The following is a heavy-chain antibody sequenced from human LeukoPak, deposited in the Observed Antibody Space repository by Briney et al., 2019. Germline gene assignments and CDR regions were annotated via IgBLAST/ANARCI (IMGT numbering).Heavy chain of an antibody. CDR1: GFTFDVYA. V-gene: IGHV3-9*01. J-gene: IGHJ4*02. Sequence: GGSLRLSCAASGFTFDVYAMHWVRQAPGKGLEWVSGISWNSGSIGYADSVKGRFTISRDNAKRSLYLQMNSLRAEDTALYYCARANTNGYTYGNFDCWGQGVLITVSS. CDR3: ARANTNGYTYGNFDC. D-gene: IGHD5-18*01. CDR2: ISWNSGSI.